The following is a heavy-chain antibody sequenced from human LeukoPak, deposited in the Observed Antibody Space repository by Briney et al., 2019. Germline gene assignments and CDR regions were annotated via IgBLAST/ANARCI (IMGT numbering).Heavy chain of an antibody. Sequence: SVKVSCKASGGTFSSYTISWVRQAPGQGLEWLGRIIPILGIANYAQKFQGRVTITTDESTSTAYMELSSLRSEDTAVYYCARGTGNGYNFDYWGQGTLVTVSS. D-gene: IGHD5-24*01. CDR2: IIPILGIA. V-gene: IGHV1-69*16. CDR1: GGTFSSYT. CDR3: ARGTGNGYNFDY. J-gene: IGHJ4*02.